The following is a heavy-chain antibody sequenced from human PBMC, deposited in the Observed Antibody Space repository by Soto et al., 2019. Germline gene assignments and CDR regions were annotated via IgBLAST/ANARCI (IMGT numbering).Heavy chain of an antibody. V-gene: IGHV4-39*01. CDR1: GGPISSSSYY. D-gene: IGHD1-20*01. J-gene: IGHJ4*02. CDR2: IYYSGST. CDR3: ARSPEYYWNTVYFDY. Sequence: SDTLSPTCTVSGGPISSSSYYWGWIRQPPGKGLEWIGSIYYSGSTYYNPSLKSRVPISVDTSKNQFSLKLSSVTAADTAVYYCARSPEYYWNTVYFDYGGQGTLVSVAS.